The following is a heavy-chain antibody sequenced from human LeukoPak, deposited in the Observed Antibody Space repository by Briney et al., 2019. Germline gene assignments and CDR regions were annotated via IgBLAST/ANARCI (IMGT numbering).Heavy chain of an antibody. CDR3: AQRSLAPPNYFFDI. CDR1: GFTFSSYS. Sequence: GGSLRLSCAASGFTFSSYSMNWVRQAPGKGLEWVSSISSSSSYIYYADSVKGRFTISRDNAKNSLYLQMNSLRAEDTALYYCAQRSLAPPNYFFDIWGQGTMVTVSS. J-gene: IGHJ3*02. V-gene: IGHV3-21*04. D-gene: IGHD4/OR15-4a*01. CDR2: ISSSSSYI.